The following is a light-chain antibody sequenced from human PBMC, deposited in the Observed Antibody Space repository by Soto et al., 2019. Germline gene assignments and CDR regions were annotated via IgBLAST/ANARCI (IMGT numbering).Light chain of an antibody. J-gene: IGKJ4*01. Sequence: EIVMTHSPATLSVSPWERATLSCRASQSVSSSYLAWYQQKPGQAPRLLIYGASSRATGIPDRFSGSGSGTDFTLTISRLEPEDFAVYYCQQYGSSPFTFGGGTKVDIK. CDR1: QSVSSSY. CDR3: QQYGSSPFT. CDR2: GAS. V-gene: IGKV3-20*01.